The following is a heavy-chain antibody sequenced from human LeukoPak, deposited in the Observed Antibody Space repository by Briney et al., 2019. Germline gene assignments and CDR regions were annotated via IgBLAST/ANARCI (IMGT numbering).Heavy chain of an antibody. CDR3: ARTTLKTWRDYYYYYMDV. CDR2: IIPIFGTA. CDR1: GGTFSSYA. D-gene: IGHD5-24*01. Sequence: SVKVSCKASGGTFSSYAISWVRQAPGQGLERMGRIIPIFGTANYAQKFQGRVTITTDESTSTAYMELSSLRSEDTAVYYCARTTLKTWRDYYYYYMDVWGKGTTDTVSS. J-gene: IGHJ6*03. V-gene: IGHV1-69*05.